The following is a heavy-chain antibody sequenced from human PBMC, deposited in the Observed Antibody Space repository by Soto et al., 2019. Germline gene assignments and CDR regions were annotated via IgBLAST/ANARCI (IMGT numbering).Heavy chain of an antibody. Sequence: QVQLVQSGAEVKKPGASVKVSCKVSGYTLTELSMHWVRQAPGKGLEWMGGFDPEDGETIYAQKFQGRVTMTEDTSTDTAYMELSSLRSEDTAVYYCATDPTFGGVTPPAFDIWGQGTMVTVSS. D-gene: IGHD3-16*01. J-gene: IGHJ3*02. CDR3: ATDPTFGGVTPPAFDI. CDR1: GYTLTELS. V-gene: IGHV1-24*01. CDR2: FDPEDGET.